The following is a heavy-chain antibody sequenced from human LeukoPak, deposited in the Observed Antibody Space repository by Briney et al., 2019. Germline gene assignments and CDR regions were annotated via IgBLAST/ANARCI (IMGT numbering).Heavy chain of an antibody. CDR3: ARAKRGHYYDSSGVIDY. D-gene: IGHD3-22*01. J-gene: IGHJ4*02. Sequence: SETLSLTCTVSGGSISSYYWSWIRQPPGKGLEWIGYIYYSGSTNYNPSLKSRVTISVDTSKNQFSLKLSSVTAADTAVYYCARAKRGHYYDSSGVIDYWGQGTLVTVSS. CDR2: IYYSGST. V-gene: IGHV4-59*01. CDR1: GGSISSYY.